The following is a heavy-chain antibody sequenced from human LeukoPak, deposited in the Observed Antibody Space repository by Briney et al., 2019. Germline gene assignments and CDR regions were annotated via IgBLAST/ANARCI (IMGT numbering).Heavy chain of an antibody. D-gene: IGHD5-18*01. CDR1: GFTFSSYG. J-gene: IGHJ4*02. Sequence: GGSLRLSCAASGFTFSSYGMNWVRQAPGKGLEWVSSISSGSTYTYYADSVKGRFTISRDNAKNSLYLQMNSLRAEDTAVYYCASLLGDTATYYFDYWGQGTLVTVSS. CDR2: ISSGSTYT. CDR3: ASLLGDTATYYFDY. V-gene: IGHV3-21*01.